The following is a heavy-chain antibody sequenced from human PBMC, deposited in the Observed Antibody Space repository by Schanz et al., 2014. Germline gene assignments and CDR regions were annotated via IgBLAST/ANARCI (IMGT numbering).Heavy chain of an antibody. V-gene: IGHV3-21*06. CDR1: GFSFDSYN. Sequence: EVQLVESGGGLVQPGGSLRLSCTASGFSFDSYNMNWVRQSPGKGLEWVAFLSFDSRHIYYADSVKGRFTISRDNAKGSWHLQMNSLRADDTAVYYCAKGFGGYDLVLDYWGQGTLVTVSS. D-gene: IGHD5-12*01. CDR2: LSFDSRHI. CDR3: AKGFGGYDLVLDY. J-gene: IGHJ4*02.